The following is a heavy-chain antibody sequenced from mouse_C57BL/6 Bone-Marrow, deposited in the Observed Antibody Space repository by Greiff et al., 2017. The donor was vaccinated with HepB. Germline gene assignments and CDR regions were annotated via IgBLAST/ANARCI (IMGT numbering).Heavy chain of an antibody. CDR2: IWRGGST. CDR3: AKNSSGYDYAMDY. V-gene: IGHV2-5*01. J-gene: IGHJ4*01. CDR1: GFSLTSYG. D-gene: IGHD3-2*02. Sequence: VQLQQSGPGLVQPSQSLSITCTVSGFSLTSYGVHWVRQSPGKGLEWLGVIWRGGSTDYNAAFMSRLSITKDNSKSQVFFKMNSLQAEDTAIYYCAKNSSGYDYAMDYWGQGTSVTVSS.